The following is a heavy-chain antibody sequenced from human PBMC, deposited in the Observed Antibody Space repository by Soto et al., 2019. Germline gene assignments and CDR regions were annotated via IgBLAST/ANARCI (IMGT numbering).Heavy chain of an antibody. CDR3: ARGGWSLDL. J-gene: IGHJ5*02. CDR2: IYYSGST. CDR1: GGSISSHY. D-gene: IGHD6-19*01. V-gene: IGHV4-59*11. Sequence: SETLSLTCTVSGGSISSHYWSWIRQPPGQGLEWIGYIYYSGSTNYNPSLKSRVTISVDTSKSQFSLRLSSVTTADAAVYYCARGGWSLDLWGQGTLVTVSS.